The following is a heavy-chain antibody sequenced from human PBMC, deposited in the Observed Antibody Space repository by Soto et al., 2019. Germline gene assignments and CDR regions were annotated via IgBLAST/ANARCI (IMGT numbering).Heavy chain of an antibody. CDR1: GFTFSSHA. Sequence: SGGSLRLSCAASGFTFSSHAMSWVRQAPGKGLEWVSGTSGSGGSTYYADSVQGRFTISRDNSKNTLYLQMNSLRAEDTAVYYCARDPTYYDFWSGYYPVYYYYYMDVWGKGTTVTVSS. CDR3: ARDPTYYDFWSGYYPVYYYYYMDV. J-gene: IGHJ6*03. V-gene: IGHV3-23*01. CDR2: TSGSGGST. D-gene: IGHD3-3*01.